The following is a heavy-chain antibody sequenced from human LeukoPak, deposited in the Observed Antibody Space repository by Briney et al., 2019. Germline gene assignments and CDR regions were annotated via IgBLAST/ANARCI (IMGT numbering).Heavy chain of an antibody. V-gene: IGHV1-46*01. CDR3: ARDLLSITMIGRGCFDI. CDR1: GYTFTSYY. J-gene: IGHJ3*02. Sequence: ASVKVSCKASGYTFTSYYMHWVRQAPGQGLEWMGIINPSGGSTSYAQKFQGRVTMTRDTSTSTVYMELSSLRSEDTAVYYCARDLLSITMIGRGCFDIWGQGTMVTVSS. D-gene: IGHD3-22*01. CDR2: INPSGGST.